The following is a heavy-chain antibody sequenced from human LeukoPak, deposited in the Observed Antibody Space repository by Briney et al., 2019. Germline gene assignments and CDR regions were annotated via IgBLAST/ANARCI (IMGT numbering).Heavy chain of an antibody. CDR3: ARPRGSSSSLAFDY. J-gene: IGHJ4*02. Sequence: SVKVSCKASGGTFSSYAISWVRQAPGQGLEWMGRIIPILGIANYAQKFQGRVTITADKSTSTAYMELSSLRSEDTAVYYCARPRGSSSSLAFDYWGQGTLVTVSS. CDR2: IIPILGIA. CDR1: GGTFSSYA. V-gene: IGHV1-69*04. D-gene: IGHD6-6*01.